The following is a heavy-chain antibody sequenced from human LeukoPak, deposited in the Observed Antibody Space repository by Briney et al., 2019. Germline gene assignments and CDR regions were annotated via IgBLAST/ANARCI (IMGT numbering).Heavy chain of an antibody. CDR1: GYTFTSYG. J-gene: IGHJ3*02. CDR3: ARDNYYDSSGYYYTLDAFDI. V-gene: IGHV1-18*01. Sequence: ASVKVSCKAFGYTFTSYGISWVRQAPGQGLEWMGWTSAYNGNTNYAQKLQGRVTMTTDTSTSTAYMELRSLRSDDTAVYYCARDNYYDSSGYYYTLDAFDIWGQGTMVTVSS. CDR2: TSAYNGNT. D-gene: IGHD3-22*01.